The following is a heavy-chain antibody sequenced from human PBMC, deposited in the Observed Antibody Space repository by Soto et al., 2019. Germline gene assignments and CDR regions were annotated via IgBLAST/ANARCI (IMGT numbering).Heavy chain of an antibody. D-gene: IGHD3-16*01. CDR1: GGSISSSNW. V-gene: IGHV4-4*02. CDR3: ARGILEGDDY. CDR2: IYHSGST. J-gene: IGHJ4*02. Sequence: QVQLQESGPGLVKPSGTLSLTCAVSGGSISSSNWWSWVRQPPGKGLEWIGEIYHSGSTNYNPSLATRATAAVDTPTNQSSLKLSSVTAADPAAYYCARGILEGDDYWGPGPLVTVSS.